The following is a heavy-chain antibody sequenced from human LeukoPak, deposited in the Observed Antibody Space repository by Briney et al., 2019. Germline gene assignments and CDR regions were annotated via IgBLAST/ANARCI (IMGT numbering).Heavy chain of an antibody. CDR2: IYPGYSDA. CDR3: ARQVYYDSSDAFDI. D-gene: IGHD3-22*01. Sequence: GESLKISCKISGYKLTNDWIGWVRQVPGKGLEWMGLIYPGYSDAKYSPSFQGQVTLSVDASISTAYLQLSGLRASDTAMYYCARQVYYDSSDAFDIWGQGTMVTVSS. CDR1: GYKLTNDW. V-gene: IGHV5-51*01. J-gene: IGHJ3*02.